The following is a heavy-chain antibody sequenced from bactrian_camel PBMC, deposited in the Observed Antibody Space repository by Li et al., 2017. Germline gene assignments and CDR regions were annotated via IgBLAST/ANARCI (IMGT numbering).Heavy chain of an antibody. V-gene: IGHV3-2*01. Sequence: HVQLVESGGGLVQPGGSLRLSCAASGFTFSSYYISWVRQPPGKGLEWVSSIYSDSPNPWYADSVKGRFIISQDHAKNALILQMNSLKSGDTAMYYCAADITGPGCTEYEALYTIWGQGTQVTVS. J-gene: IGHJ4*01. CDR1: GFTFSSYY. D-gene: IGHD6*01. CDR3: AADITGPGCTEYEALYTI. CDR2: IYSDSPNP.